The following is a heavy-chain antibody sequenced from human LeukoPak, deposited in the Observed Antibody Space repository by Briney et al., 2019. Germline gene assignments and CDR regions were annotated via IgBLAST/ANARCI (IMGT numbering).Heavy chain of an antibody. CDR1: GGSLSSGDYY. V-gene: IGHV4-30-4*02. CDR2: IYYSGST. Sequence: SETLPLTCTVSGGSLSSGDYYWGWVRQPPGTGLEWIGYIYYSGSTYYNPSLKCRVTISVDTSKNQFSLKLSSVTAADTAVYYCAREVGAHGYWGQGTLVTVSS. CDR3: AREVGAHGY. D-gene: IGHD1-26*01. J-gene: IGHJ4*02.